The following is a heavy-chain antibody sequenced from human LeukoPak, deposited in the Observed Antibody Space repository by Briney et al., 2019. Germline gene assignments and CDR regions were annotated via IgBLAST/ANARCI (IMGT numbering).Heavy chain of an antibody. D-gene: IGHD3-10*01. Sequence: PGESLKISCQASGYTFTSYWIGWVRPMPGKGLECMGIIYPDDSDTTYSPSFQGQVTISADKSFSTAYLQWSSLKASDTAIYYCARLGGDTYYFGSASYPNWYFDLWGRGTLVTVSS. V-gene: IGHV5-51*01. CDR2: IYPDDSDT. CDR1: GYTFTSYW. CDR3: ARLGGDTYYFGSASYPNWYFDL. J-gene: IGHJ2*01.